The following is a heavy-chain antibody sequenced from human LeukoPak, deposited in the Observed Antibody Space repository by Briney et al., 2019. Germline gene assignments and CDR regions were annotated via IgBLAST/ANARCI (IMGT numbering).Heavy chain of an antibody. D-gene: IGHD3-22*01. V-gene: IGHV1-46*01. CDR3: ARGGYYYDSSGYLGTIDY. J-gene: IGHJ4*02. CDR2: INPSGGST. CDR1: GYTFTSYY. Sequence: ASVKVSCKASGYTFTSYYMHWVRQAPGQGLEWMGIINPSGGSTSYAQKFQGRVTMTRDTSTSTVYMELSSLRSEDTAVYYCARGGYYYDSSGYLGTIDYWGQGTLVTVSS.